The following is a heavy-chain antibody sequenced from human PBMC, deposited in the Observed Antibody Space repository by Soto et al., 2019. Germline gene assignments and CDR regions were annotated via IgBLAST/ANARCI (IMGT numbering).Heavy chain of an antibody. J-gene: IGHJ3*02. CDR1: VYTFSSYG. CDR2: ISGYNGDT. D-gene: IGHD2-21*02. CDR3: ARDLAYCGGDCYYDTFDT. V-gene: IGHV1-18*04. Sequence: XSGKVSCKASVYTFSSYGISWVRQAPGQGLEWMGWISGYNGDTNYAQKVRGRVTVTADTSTSTTYMELGSLRSDDAAVYYCARDLAYCGGDCYYDTFDTWGQGKMVTVS.